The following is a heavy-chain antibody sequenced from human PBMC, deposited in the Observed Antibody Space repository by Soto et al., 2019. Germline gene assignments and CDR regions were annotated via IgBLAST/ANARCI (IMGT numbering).Heavy chain of an antibody. V-gene: IGHV5-51*01. D-gene: IGHD6-13*01. CDR2: IYPGDSDT. CDR1: GYSFTSYW. CDR3: ARARISSSWHYYYGMDV. Sequence: PGESLKISCKASGYSFTSYWITWVRQMPGKGLEWMGIIYPGDSDTRYSPSFQGQVTISADKSISTAYLQWSSLKASDTAMYYCARARISSSWHYYYGMDVWGQGTTVTVSS. J-gene: IGHJ6*02.